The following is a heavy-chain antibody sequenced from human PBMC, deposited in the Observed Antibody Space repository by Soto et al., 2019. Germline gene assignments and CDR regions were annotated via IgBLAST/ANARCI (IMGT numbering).Heavy chain of an antibody. CDR2: INPNSGGT. Sequence: GASVKVSCKASGYTFTGYYMHWVRQAPGQGLEWMGWINPNSGGTNYAQKFQGRVTMTRGTSISTAYMELSRLRSDDTAVYYCARVRVKYQLPYFDYWGQGTLVTVS. CDR1: GYTFTGYY. V-gene: IGHV1-2*02. D-gene: IGHD2-2*01. J-gene: IGHJ4*02. CDR3: ARVRVKYQLPYFDY.